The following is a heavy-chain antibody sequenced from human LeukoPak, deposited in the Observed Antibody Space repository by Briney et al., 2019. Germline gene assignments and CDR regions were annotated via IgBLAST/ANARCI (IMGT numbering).Heavy chain of an antibody. Sequence: GESLKISCKGSGYSFTNYWIGWVRQMPGKGLEWMGVIYPGDSDTEYSPSFQGQVIISADKSISTVYLQLSRLKASDTAMYYCARSPRGENDPHYWGQGTLVTVSS. CDR2: IYPGDSDT. V-gene: IGHV5-51*01. J-gene: IGHJ4*02. D-gene: IGHD1-1*01. CDR3: ARSPRGENDPHY. CDR1: GYSFTNYW.